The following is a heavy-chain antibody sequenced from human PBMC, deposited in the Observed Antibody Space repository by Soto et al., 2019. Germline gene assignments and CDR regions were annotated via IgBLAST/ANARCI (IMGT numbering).Heavy chain of an antibody. CDR2: IIPILGET. Sequence: QVQLVQSGAEVKKPGSSVRVSCKASVTIFSSYTISWVRQDPGQGLEWMGRIIPILGETNSAQKFQGRVTLTADKSTNTAYMELNSLRLEDTALYYCARGLGGRMDDWGQGTTVTVSS. CDR1: VTIFSSYT. V-gene: IGHV1-69*08. J-gene: IGHJ6*02. CDR3: ARGLGGRMDD. D-gene: IGHD3-16*01.